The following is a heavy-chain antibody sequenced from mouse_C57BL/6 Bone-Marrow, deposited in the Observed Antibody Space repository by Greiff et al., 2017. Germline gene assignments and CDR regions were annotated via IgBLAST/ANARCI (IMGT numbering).Heavy chain of an antibody. J-gene: IGHJ4*01. CDR1: GFTFSSYG. CDR3: ARHAYSNYYAMDY. D-gene: IGHD2-5*01. CDR2: ISSGGSYT. Sequence: EVMLVESGGDLVKPGGSLKLSCAASGFTFSSYGMSWVRQTPDKRLEWVATISSGGSYTYYPDSVKGRFTISRDNAKHTLYLQMSSLKSEDTAMYYCARHAYSNYYAMDYWGQGTSVTVSS. V-gene: IGHV5-6*02.